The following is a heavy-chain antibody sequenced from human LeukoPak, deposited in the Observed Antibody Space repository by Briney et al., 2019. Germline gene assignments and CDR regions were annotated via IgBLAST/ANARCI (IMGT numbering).Heavy chain of an antibody. D-gene: IGHD3-22*01. CDR2: INHSGST. CDR1: GGSFSGYY. J-gene: IGHJ4*02. Sequence: TPSETLSLTCAVYGGSFSGYYWSWIRQPPGKGMEWIGEINHSGSTNYNPSLKSRVTISVDTSKNQFSLKLSSVTAADTAVYYCARRYYDSSGYYLFDYWGQGTLVTVSS. CDR3: ARRYYDSSGYYLFDY. V-gene: IGHV4-34*01.